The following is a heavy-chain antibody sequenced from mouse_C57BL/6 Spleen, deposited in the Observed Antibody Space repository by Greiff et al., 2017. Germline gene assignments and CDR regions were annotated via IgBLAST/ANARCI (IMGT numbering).Heavy chain of an antibody. V-gene: IGHV14-2*01. CDR3: ARGDYDSYYAMDY. D-gene: IGHD2-4*01. J-gene: IGHJ4*01. Sequence: VQLQQSGAELVKPGASVKLSCTASGFNIKDYYMHWVKQRTEQGLEWIGRIDPEDGETKYAPKFPGKATITADTSSNTAYLQLSSLTSEDTAVYYCARGDYDSYYAMDYWGQGTSVTVSS. CDR2: IDPEDGET. CDR1: GFNIKDYY.